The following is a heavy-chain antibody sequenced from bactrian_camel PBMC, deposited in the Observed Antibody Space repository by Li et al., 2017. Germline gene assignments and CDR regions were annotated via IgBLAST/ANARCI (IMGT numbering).Heavy chain of an antibody. J-gene: IGHJ4*01. D-gene: IGHD3*01. CDR1: GFTFSSYA. CDR3: ALAWGSVCEAWSGYTE. CDR2: INSGGGST. V-gene: IGHV3S40*01. Sequence: VQLVESGGGLVQPGGSLRLSCAASGFTFSSYAMSWVRQAPGKGLEWVSAINSGGGSTYYADSVKGRFTVSLDNRKNTVYLQMNSLRPDDSGMYYCALAWGSVCEAWSGYTEWGRGTQVTVS.